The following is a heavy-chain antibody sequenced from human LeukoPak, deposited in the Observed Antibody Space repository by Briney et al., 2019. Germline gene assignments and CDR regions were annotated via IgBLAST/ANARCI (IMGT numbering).Heavy chain of an antibody. D-gene: IGHD3-10*01. V-gene: IGHV3-21*01. CDR3: ARDFGGSGSGYMDV. Sequence: GGSLRLSCAASGFTFSSYSMNWVRQAPGKGLEWVSSISSSSYIYYADSVKGRFTISRDNAKNSLYLQMNSLRAEDTAVYYCARDFGGSGSGYMDVWGKGTTVTVSS. CDR2: ISSSSYI. CDR1: GFTFSSYS. J-gene: IGHJ6*03.